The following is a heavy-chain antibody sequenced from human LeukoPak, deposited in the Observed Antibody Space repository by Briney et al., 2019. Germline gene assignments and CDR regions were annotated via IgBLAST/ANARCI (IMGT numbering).Heavy chain of an antibody. CDR2: IYASGST. D-gene: IGHD2-2*01. J-gene: IGHJ3*02. CDR1: GGSISSYY. V-gene: IGHV4-4*07. Sequence: SETLSLTCTVSGGSISSYYWNWIRQPAGKGLEWIGRIYASGSTSYNPSLKSRVTMSVDTSKNQFSLRLSSVTAADTAVYYCARARYANAWYAFDIWGHGTMVTVSS. CDR3: ARARYANAWYAFDI.